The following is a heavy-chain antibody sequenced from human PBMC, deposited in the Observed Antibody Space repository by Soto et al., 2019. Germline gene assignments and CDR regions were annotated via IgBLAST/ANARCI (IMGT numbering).Heavy chain of an antibody. D-gene: IGHD3-16*01. CDR1: GGSISSYY. CDR2: IYYSGNT. J-gene: IGHJ4*02. V-gene: IGHV4-59*12. Sequence: KPSETLSLTCTVSGGSISSYYWSWIREPPGKGLEWIGHIYYSGNTDYNPSLKSRLAISIDTSKNQFSLKLSSVTAADTAVYFCAREGGESSDGLYYFDSWGQGSLVTVSS. CDR3: AREGGESSDGLYYFDS.